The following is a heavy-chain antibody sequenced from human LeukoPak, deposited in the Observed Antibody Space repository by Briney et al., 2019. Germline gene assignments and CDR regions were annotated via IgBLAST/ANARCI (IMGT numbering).Heavy chain of an antibody. J-gene: IGHJ4*02. V-gene: IGHV3-21*01. CDR2: ISSSSSYI. CDR1: GFTFSSYS. CDR3: ARGEIGNHYDY. Sequence: GSLRLSCAASGFTFSSYSMNWVRQAPGKGLEWVSSISSSSSYIYYADSVKGRFTISRDNSKNTLYLQMNSLRAEDTAVYYCARGEIGNHYDYWGQGTLVTVSS. D-gene: IGHD4-23*01.